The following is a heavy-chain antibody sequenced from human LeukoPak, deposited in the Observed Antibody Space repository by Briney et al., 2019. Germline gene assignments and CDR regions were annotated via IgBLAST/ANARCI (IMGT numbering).Heavy chain of an antibody. Sequence: ASVKVSCKASGYTFTSYGISWVRQAPGQGLEWMGWIDTKTGDPTYAPGFAGRFVFPSDASVGATYLQINSLRTDDTAVYYCARTGVLFHEYAHYDTFDLWGQGTMVTVSS. CDR1: GYTFTSYG. CDR2: IDTKTGDP. V-gene: IGHV7-4-1*02. CDR3: ARTGVLFHEYAHYDTFDL. D-gene: IGHD4-17*01. J-gene: IGHJ3*01.